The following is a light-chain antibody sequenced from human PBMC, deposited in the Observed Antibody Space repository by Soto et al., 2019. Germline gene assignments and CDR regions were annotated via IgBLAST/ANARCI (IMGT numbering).Light chain of an antibody. CDR3: QSYDSSLRGFYV. V-gene: IGLV3-21*02. J-gene: IGLJ1*01. CDR1: NIGSKS. Sequence: SYELTQPPSVSVAPGQTARITCGGNNIGSKSVHWYQQKPGQAPVLVVYDDSDRPSGIPERFSGSKSGTSASLAITGLQAEDEADYYCQSYDSSLRGFYVFGTGTKLTVL. CDR2: DDS.